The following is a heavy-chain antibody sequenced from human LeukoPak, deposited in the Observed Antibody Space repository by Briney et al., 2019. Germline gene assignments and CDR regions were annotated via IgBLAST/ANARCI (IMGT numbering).Heavy chain of an antibody. CDR2: ISRNSTYI. Sequence: AGGSLRLSCAASGFTFSDYIMNWVRQAPGKGLEWVASISRNSTYIHYADSVKGRFTISRDNARNSLFLQMNSLRAEDTAIYYCARDEGYYFDSWGQGTQVTVSS. CDR1: GFTFSDYI. V-gene: IGHV3-21*01. J-gene: IGHJ4*02. CDR3: ARDEGYYFDS.